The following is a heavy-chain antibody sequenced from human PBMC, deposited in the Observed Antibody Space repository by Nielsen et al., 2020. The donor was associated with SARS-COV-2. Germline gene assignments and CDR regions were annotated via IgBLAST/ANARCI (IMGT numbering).Heavy chain of an antibody. D-gene: IGHD5-24*01. J-gene: IGHJ4*02. V-gene: IGHV1-69*04. CDR1: GGTFSSHA. CDR3: ARDRGDGYNSGVDY. Sequence: SVKVSCKASGGTFSSHAISWVRQAPGQGLEWMGRIIPILVKPNYAQQFQGRVTITADKSTSTAYMELSSLRSDDTAVYYCARDRGDGYNSGVDYWGQGTLVTVSS. CDR2: IIPILVKP.